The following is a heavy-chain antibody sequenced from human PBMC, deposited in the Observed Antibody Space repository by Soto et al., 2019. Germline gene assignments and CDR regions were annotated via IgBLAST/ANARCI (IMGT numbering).Heavy chain of an antibody. D-gene: IGHD5-12*01. CDR1: GFTFSSYG. J-gene: IGHJ4*02. CDR3: ARGWDSGYDCDY. V-gene: IGHV3-33*01. Sequence: QVQLVESGGGVVQPGRSLRLSCAASGFTFSSYGMHWVRQAPGKGLEWVAVIWYGGSNKYYADSVKGRFTISRDNSKNTLYLQMNSLRAEDTAVYYCARGWDSGYDCDYWGQGTLVTVSS. CDR2: IWYGGSNK.